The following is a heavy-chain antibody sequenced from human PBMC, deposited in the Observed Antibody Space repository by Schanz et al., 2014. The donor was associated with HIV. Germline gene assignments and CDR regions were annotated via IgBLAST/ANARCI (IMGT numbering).Heavy chain of an antibody. V-gene: IGHV3-21*01. J-gene: IGHJ4*02. D-gene: IGHD2-2*01. CDR1: GFTFSTYW. CDR3: ARRRADQKTFDY. CDR2: ISGSGGHT. Sequence: EVQLVESGGDLVRPGASLRLSCAASGFTFSTYWMHWVRQAPGKGLEWVSTISGSGGHTYYADSVKGRVTISRDNAKNSLYLQMNSLRVEDTALFYCARRRADQKTFDYWGQGALVTVSS.